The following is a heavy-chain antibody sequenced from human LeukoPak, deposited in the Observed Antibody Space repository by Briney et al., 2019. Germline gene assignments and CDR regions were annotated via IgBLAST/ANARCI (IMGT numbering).Heavy chain of an antibody. CDR1: GFTFDDYT. Sequence: PGGSLRLSCAASGFTFDDYTMHWVRQAPGKGLEWVSLISWDGGSTYYADSVKGRFTISRDNSKNSLYLQMNSLRAEDTAVYYCAKAPYDYVWGSPADYWGQGTLVTVSS. CDR2: ISWDGGST. J-gene: IGHJ4*02. V-gene: IGHV3-43*01. D-gene: IGHD3-16*01. CDR3: AKAPYDYVWGSPADY.